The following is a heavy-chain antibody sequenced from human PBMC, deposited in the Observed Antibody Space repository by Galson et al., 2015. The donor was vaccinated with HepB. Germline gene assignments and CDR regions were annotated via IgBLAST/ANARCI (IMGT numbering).Heavy chain of an antibody. CDR2: ISGSGGST. D-gene: IGHD3-22*01. CDR1: GSTFSSYA. J-gene: IGHJ4*02. Sequence: SLRLSCAASGSTFSSYAMSWVRQAPGKGLEWVSAISGSGGSTYYADSVKGRFTISRDNSKNTLYLQMNSLRAEDTAVYYCAKDFSVTMIVVVITARWGFDYWGQGTLVTVSS. V-gene: IGHV3-23*01. CDR3: AKDFSVTMIVVVITARWGFDY.